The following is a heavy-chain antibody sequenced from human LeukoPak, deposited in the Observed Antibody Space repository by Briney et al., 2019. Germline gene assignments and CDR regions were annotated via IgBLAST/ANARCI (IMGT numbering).Heavy chain of an antibody. J-gene: IGHJ5*02. CDR3: ARMSGYCSGDSCYGNNWFDP. V-gene: IGHV1-69*13. Sequence: SVKVSCKASGYTFTSYYMHWVRQAPRQGLEWMGGIIPIFGTANYAQKFQGRVTITADESTSTAYMELSSLRSEDTAVYYCARMSGYCSGDSCYGNNWFDPWGQGTLVTVSS. CDR2: IIPIFGTA. CDR1: GYTFTSYY. D-gene: IGHD2-15*01.